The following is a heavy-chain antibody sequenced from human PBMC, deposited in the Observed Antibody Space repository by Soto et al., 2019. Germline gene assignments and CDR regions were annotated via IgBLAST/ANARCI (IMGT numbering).Heavy chain of an antibody. D-gene: IGHD3-3*01. CDR2: IYYSGST. CDR3: VSSGNDFWSGYPHAQFDY. V-gene: IGHV4-31*03. Sequence: TLSLTCTVSGGSISSGGYYWSWIRQHPGKGLEWIGYIYYSGSTYYNPSLKSRVTISVDTSKNQFSLKLSSVTAADTAVYYCVSSGNDFWSGYPHAQFDYWGQGTLVTVSS. J-gene: IGHJ4*02. CDR1: GGSISSGGYY.